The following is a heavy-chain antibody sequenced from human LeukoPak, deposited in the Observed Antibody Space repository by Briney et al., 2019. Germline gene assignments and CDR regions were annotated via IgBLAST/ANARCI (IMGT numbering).Heavy chain of an antibody. V-gene: IGHV4-39*07. CDR1: GGSISTTSYF. D-gene: IGHD2-2*01. CDR2: IYYSGTT. CDR3: ARVYSSTHNWFDT. Sequence: MSSETLSLTCTVSGGSISTTSYFWAWFRQPPGEGLEWIGSIYYSGTTYYNSSLKSRVTISIERSKNHFSLNLNSLTAADTAVYYCARVYSSTHNWFDTWGQGTQVTVSS. J-gene: IGHJ5*02.